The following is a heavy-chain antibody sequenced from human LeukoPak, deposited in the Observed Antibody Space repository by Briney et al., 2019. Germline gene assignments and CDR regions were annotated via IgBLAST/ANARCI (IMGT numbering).Heavy chain of an antibody. J-gene: IGHJ4*02. D-gene: IGHD1-14*01. CDR2: ISGSGGTT. Sequence: GGSLRLSCAASGFTFSSYAMSWVRQAPGKGLEWVSVISGSGGTTHYADSVKGRFTISRDNSKNTLYLQMNSIRGHYMAVYYCAKDGQVNQPDRLFTDWGQGTLVIVSS. V-gene: IGHV3-23*01. CDR1: GFTFSSYA. CDR3: AKDGQVNQPDRLFTD.